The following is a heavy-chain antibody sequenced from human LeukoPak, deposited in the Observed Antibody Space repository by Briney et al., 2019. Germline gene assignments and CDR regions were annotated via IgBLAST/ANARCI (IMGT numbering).Heavy chain of an antibody. V-gene: IGHV3-53*01. CDR3: ARERGRGQVSPYFDY. CDR1: GFTVRSSY. D-gene: IGHD6-6*01. CDR2: IYSGGSP. Sequence: GGSLRLSCAASGFTVRSSYMSWVRQAPGKGLEWVSVIYSGGSPDYADSAKGRFTISRDNSKNTLYLQMNSLRADDTAVYYCARERGRGQVSPYFDYWGQGTLVTVSS. J-gene: IGHJ4*02.